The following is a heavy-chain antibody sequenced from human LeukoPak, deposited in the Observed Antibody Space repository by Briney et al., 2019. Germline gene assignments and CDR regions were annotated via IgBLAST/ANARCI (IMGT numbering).Heavy chain of an antibody. CDR1: GFTFSSYG. CDR3: ARADNYVVVVYMGV. CDR2: IRYDGSNK. Sequence: GGSLRLSRAASGFTFSSYGMHWVRQAPGKGLEWVAFIRYDGSNKYYADSVKGRFTISRDNSKNTLYLQMNSLRAEDAAVYYCARADNYVVVVYMGVWGKGTTVTVSS. D-gene: IGHD2-21*01. J-gene: IGHJ6*03. V-gene: IGHV3-30*02.